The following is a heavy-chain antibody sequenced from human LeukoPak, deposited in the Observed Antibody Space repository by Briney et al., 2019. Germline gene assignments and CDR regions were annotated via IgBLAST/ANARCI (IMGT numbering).Heavy chain of an antibody. CDR3: ASYCSSTSCSDAFDI. CDR1: GFTFDDYA. CDR2: ISWNSGSI. V-gene: IGHV3-9*01. D-gene: IGHD2-2*01. J-gene: IGHJ3*02. Sequence: GGSLRLSCAASGFTFDDYAMHWVRQAPGKGLEWVSGISWNSGSIGYADSVKGRFTISRDNAKNSLYLQINSLRAEDTALYYCASYCSSTSCSDAFDIWGQGTMVTVSS.